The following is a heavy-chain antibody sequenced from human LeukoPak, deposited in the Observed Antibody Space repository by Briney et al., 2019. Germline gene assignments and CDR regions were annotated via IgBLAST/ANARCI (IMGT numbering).Heavy chain of an antibody. Sequence: PGGSLRLSCAASGFTFDDYGMSWVRQAPGKGLEWVANIKQDGSEKYYVDSVKGRFTISRDNAKNSLYLQMNSLRAEDTAVYYCARDRFKQDYYDSSGYRYMDVWGKGTTVTVSS. D-gene: IGHD3-22*01. CDR1: GFTFDDYG. CDR3: ARDRFKQDYYDSSGYRYMDV. J-gene: IGHJ6*03. V-gene: IGHV3-7*01. CDR2: IKQDGSEK.